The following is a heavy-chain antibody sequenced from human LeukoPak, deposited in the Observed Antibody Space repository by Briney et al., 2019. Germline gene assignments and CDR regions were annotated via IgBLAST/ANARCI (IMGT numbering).Heavy chain of an antibody. CDR2: IYASGST. V-gene: IGHV4-4*07. CDR3: ARDSVGLQYRYNWFDP. D-gene: IGHD4-11*01. J-gene: IGHJ5*02. Sequence: SETLSLTCTVSGGSISSYYWSWIRQPAGKGLEWIGRIYASGSTKYNPSLKSRVTMSVDTSKNQFFLKLSSVTAADTAVHYCARDSVGLQYRYNWFDPWGQGTLVTVSS. CDR1: GGSISSYY.